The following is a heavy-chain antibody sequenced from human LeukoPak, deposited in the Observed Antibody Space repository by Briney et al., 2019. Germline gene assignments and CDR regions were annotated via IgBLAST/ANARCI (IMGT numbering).Heavy chain of an antibody. CDR3: ARDVGITVADSFDP. CDR1: GYTSTNYG. V-gene: IGHV1-18*01. D-gene: IGHD6-13*01. Sequence: ASVKVSCKASGYTSTNYGISWVRQAPGQGLEWMGWIHIYRGNTDYAQKFQGRVTMTTDTSTSTVYMKVRGLRSDDTAMYYCARDVGITVADSFDPWGQGTLVTVSS. CDR2: IHIYRGNT. J-gene: IGHJ5*02.